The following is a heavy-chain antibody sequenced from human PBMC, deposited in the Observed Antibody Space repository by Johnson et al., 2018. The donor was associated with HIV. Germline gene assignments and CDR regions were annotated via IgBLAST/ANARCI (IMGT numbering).Heavy chain of an antibody. CDR3: AREEGVGDDYGGDCWEDAFDI. Sequence: QVQLVESGGGVVQPGRSLRLSCAASGFTFSSYAMHWVRQAPGKGLEWVAVISYDGSNKYYADSVKGRFTISRDNSKNTLYLQMNSLRAEDTAVYYCAREEGVGDDYGGDCWEDAFDIWGQGTMVTVSS. V-gene: IGHV3-30-3*01. D-gene: IGHD2-21*01. J-gene: IGHJ3*02. CDR1: GFTFSSYA. CDR2: ISYDGSNK.